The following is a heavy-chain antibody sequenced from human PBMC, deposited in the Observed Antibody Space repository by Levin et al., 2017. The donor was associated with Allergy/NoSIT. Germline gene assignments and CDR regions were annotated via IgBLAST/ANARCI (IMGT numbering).Heavy chain of an antibody. V-gene: IGHV1-18*01. CDR1: GYTFSSYG. Sequence: ASVKVSCKASGYTFSSYGISWVRRAPGQGLEWMGWISGYNGKTNYAQKFQGRVTMTTDTSTGTAYMDLRSLRSDDTAVYFCARYSYDSSGYSPYYYDGLDVWGQGTSVTVSS. CDR2: ISGYNGKT. D-gene: IGHD3-22*01. CDR3: ARYSYDSSGYSPYYYDGLDV. J-gene: IGHJ6*02.